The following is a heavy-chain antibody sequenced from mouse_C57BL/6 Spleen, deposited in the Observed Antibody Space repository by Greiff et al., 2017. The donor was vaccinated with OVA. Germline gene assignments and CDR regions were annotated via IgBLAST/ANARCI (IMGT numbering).Heavy chain of an antibody. Sequence: VKLQQPGAELVKPGASVKMSCKASGYTFTSYWITWVKQRPGQGLEWIGDIYPGSGSTNYNEKFKSKATLTVDTSSSTAYMQLSSLTSEDSAVYYCARRSNRSYYYAMDYWGQGTSVTVSS. J-gene: IGHJ4*01. CDR2: IYPGSGST. CDR1: GYTFTSYW. D-gene: IGHD2-5*01. V-gene: IGHV1-55*01. CDR3: ARRSNRSYYYAMDY.